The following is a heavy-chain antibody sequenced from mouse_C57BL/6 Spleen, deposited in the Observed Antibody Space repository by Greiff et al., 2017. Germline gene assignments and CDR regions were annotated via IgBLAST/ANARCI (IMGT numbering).Heavy chain of an antibody. CDR2: IDPTDSYT. Sequence: VQLQQPGAELVMPGASVKLSCKASGYTFTSYWMHWVKQRPGQGLEWIGEIDPTDSYTNYNQKFKGKATLTVDKSSSTAYMQLSSLTSEDAAVYYCARDCSGYGDLDYWGQGTSVTVSS. D-gene: IGHD3-2*02. CDR3: ARDCSGYGDLDY. J-gene: IGHJ4*01. CDR1: GYTFTSYW. V-gene: IGHV1-69*01.